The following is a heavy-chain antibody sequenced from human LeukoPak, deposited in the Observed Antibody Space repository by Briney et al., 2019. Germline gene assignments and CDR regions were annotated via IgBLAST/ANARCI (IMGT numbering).Heavy chain of an antibody. CDR1: GGSISNYC. J-gene: IGHJ4*02. V-gene: IGHV4-59*12. CDR2: IYYSGKN. D-gene: IGHD3-10*01. CDR3: ARVGADGSGFLFDY. Sequence: SETLSLTCTVSGGSISNYCWTWIRQPPGKGLEWIGYIYYSGKNNYNPSLKSRVTISVDTSKNQFSLKLSSVTAADTAVYYCARVGADGSGFLFDYWGQGTLVTVSS.